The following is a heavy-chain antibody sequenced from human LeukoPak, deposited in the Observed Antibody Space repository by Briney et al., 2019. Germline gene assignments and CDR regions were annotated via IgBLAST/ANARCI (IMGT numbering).Heavy chain of an antibody. J-gene: IGHJ5*02. CDR2: MNPNSGNT. D-gene: IGHD3-3*01. CDR3: ARASFYDFWSGHYRTEFDP. CDR1: GYTFTSYD. V-gene: IGHV1-8*01. Sequence: ASVKVSCKASGYTFTSYDINWVRQATGQGLEWMGWMNPNSGNTGYAQKFQGRVTMTRNTSISTAYMELSSLRSEDTAVYYCARASFYDFWSGHYRTEFDPWGQGTLVTVSS.